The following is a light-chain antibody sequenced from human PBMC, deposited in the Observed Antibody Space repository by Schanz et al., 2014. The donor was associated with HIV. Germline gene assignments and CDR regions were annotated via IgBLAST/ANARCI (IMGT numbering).Light chain of an antibody. CDR2: GAS. J-gene: IGKJ1*01. Sequence: EIVMTQSPATLSVSPGERATLSCRASQNINSNLAWYQHKPGQAPRLLIYGASRRATGIPDRFSGSGSGTDFTLTISRLEPEDFAVYYCQQYGSSSWTFGQGTKVGIE. CDR3: QQYGSSSWT. V-gene: IGKV3-20*01. CDR1: QNINSN.